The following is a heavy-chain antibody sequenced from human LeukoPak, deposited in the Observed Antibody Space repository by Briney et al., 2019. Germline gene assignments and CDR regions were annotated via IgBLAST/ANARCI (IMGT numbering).Heavy chain of an antibody. CDR2: ISNSGSS. Sequence: SETLSLTCRVSGVSINTGGYYWHWIRQLPGEGLEWIGHISNSGSSYYNPSLQSRVTMSADTSRSQFSLYLGSVTAADTAVYYCAGTGYYSPFLDYWGQGTLVTVSS. CDR3: AGTGYYSPFLDY. J-gene: IGHJ4*02. V-gene: IGHV4-31*03. CDR1: GVSINTGGYY. D-gene: IGHD3/OR15-3a*01.